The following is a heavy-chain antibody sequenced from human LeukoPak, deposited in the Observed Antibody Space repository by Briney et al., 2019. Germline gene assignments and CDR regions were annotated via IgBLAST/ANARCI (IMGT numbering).Heavy chain of an antibody. CDR3: AGGESPIDY. D-gene: IGHD3-10*01. CDR2: IHHGGTT. J-gene: IGHJ4*02. V-gene: IGHV4-39*07. Sequence: SETLSLTCTVSGGSVSSANNFWDWVRQPPGKDLEWIGSIHHGGTTYYNPSLKSRVTISVDTSKNQFSLKLSSVTAADTAVYYCAGGESPIDYWGQGTLVTVSS. CDR1: GGSVSSANNF.